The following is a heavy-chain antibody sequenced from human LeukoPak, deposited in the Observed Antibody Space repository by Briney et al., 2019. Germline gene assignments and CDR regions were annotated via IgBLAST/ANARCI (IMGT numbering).Heavy chain of an antibody. CDR1: GFTFSSYA. CDR3: AKVGVAGNHFDY. CDR2: ISGSGGST. Sequence: PGGSLRLSCAASGFTFSSYAMSWVRQAPGKGLEWVSAISGSGGSTYDADSVKGRFTISRDNSKNTLYLQVNSLRAEDTAVYYCAKVGVAGNHFDYWGQGTLVTVSS. J-gene: IGHJ4*02. V-gene: IGHV3-23*01. D-gene: IGHD6-19*01.